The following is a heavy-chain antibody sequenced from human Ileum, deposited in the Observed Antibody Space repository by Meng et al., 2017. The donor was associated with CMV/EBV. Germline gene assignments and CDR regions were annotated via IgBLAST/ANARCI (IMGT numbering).Heavy chain of an antibody. Sequence: QVQVVRAGAWVKGPGSSVKVSCKASGGTFSRYAFCWVRQAPGQGLEWMGIINRGGGDTNSAQKFQGRITMTRDTSTSKVYMEMRGLTFEDTAVYYCGWSASASRYGSSFDFWGQGTLVTVSS. D-gene: IGHD6-13*01. CDR2: INRGGGDT. CDR1: GGTFSRYA. CDR3: GWSASASRYGSSFDF. J-gene: IGHJ4*02. V-gene: IGHV1-46*01.